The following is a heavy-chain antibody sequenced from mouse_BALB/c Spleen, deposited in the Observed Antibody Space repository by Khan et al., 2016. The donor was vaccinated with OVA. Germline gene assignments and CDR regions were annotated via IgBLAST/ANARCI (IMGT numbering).Heavy chain of an antibody. V-gene: IGHV1-9*01. J-gene: IGHJ2*01. CDR3: TIPYYADY. CDR1: GYAFRSYW. CDR2: ILPGTGHT. Sequence: QVQLQQSGAELMKPGASVKISCEATGYAFRSYWIEWVKQRPGHGLEWVGEILPGTGHTKYNEKFEGKATLTADTYSNTDHLQLSSLTSEDSAIYYCTIPYYADYWGQGTTLTVSS. D-gene: IGHD2-10*01.